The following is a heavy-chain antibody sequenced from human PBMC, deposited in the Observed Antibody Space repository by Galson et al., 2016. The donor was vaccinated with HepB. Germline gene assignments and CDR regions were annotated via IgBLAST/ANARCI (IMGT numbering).Heavy chain of an antibody. CDR3: ARDASDWNDELGCFDY. J-gene: IGHJ4*02. CDR2: ISAYNDNT. D-gene: IGHD1-1*01. V-gene: IGHV1-18*01. Sequence: SVKVSCKAFGYTFTSYGISWVRQAPGQGLEWMGWISAYNDNTNYAQKLQGRVTMTKDTSTTTAYMELRSLRSDDTAVYYCARDASDWNDELGCFDYWGPGTLVTVSS. CDR1: GYTFTSYG.